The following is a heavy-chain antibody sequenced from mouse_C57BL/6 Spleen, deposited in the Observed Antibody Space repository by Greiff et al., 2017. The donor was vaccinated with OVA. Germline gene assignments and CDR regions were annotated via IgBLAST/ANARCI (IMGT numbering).Heavy chain of an antibody. CDR3: ARVTTVVASFDY. CDR2: FSDGGSYT. V-gene: IGHV5-4*01. CDR1: GFTFSSYA. D-gene: IGHD1-1*01. J-gene: IGHJ2*01. Sequence: EVHLVESGGGLVKPGGSLKLSCAASGFTFSSYAMSWVRQTPEKRLEWVATFSDGGSYTYYPDNVKGRFTISRDNAKNNLYLQMSHLKSEDTAMYYCARVTTVVASFDYWGQGTTLTVSS.